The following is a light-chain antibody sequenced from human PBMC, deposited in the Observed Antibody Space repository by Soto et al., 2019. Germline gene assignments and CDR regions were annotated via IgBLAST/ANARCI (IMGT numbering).Light chain of an antibody. V-gene: IGKV3-11*01. CDR1: QNISNY. CDR2: DVS. CDR3: QQRSNSPRT. Sequence: IVLTQSPATLSLTPGERATLSCRASQNISNYVIWYQQEPGQAPRLVIYDVSNRAAGIPARFSGSGSGTDFTLTISSLEPEDIAVYFSQQRSNSPRTIGQGTKVEVK. J-gene: IGKJ1*01.